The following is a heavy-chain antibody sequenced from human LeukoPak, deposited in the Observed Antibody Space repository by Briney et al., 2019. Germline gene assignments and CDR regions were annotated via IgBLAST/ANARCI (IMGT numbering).Heavy chain of an antibody. J-gene: IGHJ4*02. CDR1: GGTFSSYA. D-gene: IGHD6-13*01. V-gene: IGHV1-69*06. Sequence: GASVKVSCKASGGTFSSYAISWVRQAPGQGLEWMGGIIPIFGTANYAQKFQGRVTITADKSTSTAYMELSSLRSEDTAVYYCARGEDSSSWYPASDYWGQGTLVTVSS. CDR2: IIPIFGTA. CDR3: ARGEDSSSWYPASDY.